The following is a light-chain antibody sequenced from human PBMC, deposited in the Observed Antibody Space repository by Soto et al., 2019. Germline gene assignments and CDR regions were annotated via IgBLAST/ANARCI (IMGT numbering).Light chain of an antibody. CDR3: QQYGSSPPLT. CDR1: QSVSSS. J-gene: IGKJ4*01. Sequence: IVMTQSPGTLSFSPGEIATLSFRASQSVSSSLAWYQQKPGQAPRLLIHGASSRATGIPDRFSGSGSGTDFTLTISRLEPEDFAVYYCQQYGSSPPLTFGGGTKVDIK. V-gene: IGKV3-20*01. CDR2: GAS.